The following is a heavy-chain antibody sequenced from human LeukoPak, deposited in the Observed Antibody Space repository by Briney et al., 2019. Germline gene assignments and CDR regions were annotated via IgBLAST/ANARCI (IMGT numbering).Heavy chain of an antibody. D-gene: IGHD1-26*01. J-gene: IGHJ4*02. CDR1: GFTFSSYS. CDR3: ARDHMGYDN. CDR2: ISSGGSTT. V-gene: IGHV3-48*04. Sequence: SGGSLRLSCAASGFTFSSYSMNWVRQAPGKGLEWVSYISSGGSTTYYAGSVKGRFTVSRDNAKNSLYLQMNSLRAEDTAVYYCARDHMGYDNWGQGTLVTVSS.